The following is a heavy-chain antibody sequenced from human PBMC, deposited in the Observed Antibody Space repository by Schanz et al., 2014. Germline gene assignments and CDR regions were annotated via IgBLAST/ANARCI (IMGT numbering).Heavy chain of an antibody. CDR2: MSYDGSIK. CDR1: GFIFSNYG. J-gene: IGHJ4*02. V-gene: IGHV3-30*02. D-gene: IGHD2-2*01. CDR3: AKDSTHIDIVLVPTAIDY. Sequence: QVQLVESGGGVVQPGGSLRLSCAASGFIFSNYGMHWVLQAPGKGLEWVAAMSYDGSIKYYGDSVEGRFTISRDNSKNTLYLHMNTLRSEDTAVYYCAKDSTHIDIVLVPTAIDYWGQGTLVTVSS.